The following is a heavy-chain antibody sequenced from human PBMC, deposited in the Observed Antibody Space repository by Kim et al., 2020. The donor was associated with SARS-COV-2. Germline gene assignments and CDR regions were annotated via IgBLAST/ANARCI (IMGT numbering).Heavy chain of an antibody. Sequence: NTNYAQKLQGRVTMTTDTSTSTAYMELRSLRSDDTAVYYCARGVWAIFDYWGQGTLVTVSS. V-gene: IGHV1-18*01. J-gene: IGHJ4*02. CDR3: ARGVWAIFDY. D-gene: IGHD3-3*01. CDR2: NT.